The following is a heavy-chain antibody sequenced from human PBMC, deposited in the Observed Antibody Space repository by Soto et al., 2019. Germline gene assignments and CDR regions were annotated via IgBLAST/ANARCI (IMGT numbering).Heavy chain of an antibody. V-gene: IGHV3-30-3*01. D-gene: IGHD6-6*01. CDR2: ISYDGSNK. J-gene: IGHJ6*02. CDR1: GFTLSSYA. CDR3: AAAYTSSADYYYGMDV. Sequence: PGGSLRLSCAASGFTLSSYAMHWVRQAPGKGLEWVAVISYDGSNKYYADSVKGRFTISRDNSKNTLYLQMNSLRAEDTAVYYCAAAYTSSADYYYGMDVYGQGTTVTASS.